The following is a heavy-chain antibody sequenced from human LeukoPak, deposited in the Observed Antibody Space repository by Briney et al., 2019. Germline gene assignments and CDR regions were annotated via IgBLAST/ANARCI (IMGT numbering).Heavy chain of an antibody. CDR2: INKDGSEI. Sequence: GGSLRLSCAASGFTFSNYWMSWVRQAPGKGLEWVAHINKDGSEIYYVDSVKGRFTISRDNAKNSLSLQMNSLRVEDTAVYYCARDKVTYWGQGILVTASS. CDR1: GFTFSNYW. V-gene: IGHV3-7*01. J-gene: IGHJ4*02. CDR3: ARDKVTY.